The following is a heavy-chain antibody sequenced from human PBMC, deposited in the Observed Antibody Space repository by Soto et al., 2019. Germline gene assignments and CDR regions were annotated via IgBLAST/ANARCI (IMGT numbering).Heavy chain of an antibody. CDR3: ARGSGGDNDNWFDP. J-gene: IGHJ5*02. Sequence: SETLSLTCTVSGGSISSGAYHWNWIRQHPGKGLEWIGSIYYSGSTYDNPSLKSRVAISVDTSKNQFSLKVMSVTAADAAVYYCARGSGGDNDNWFDPWGQGILVTVSS. V-gene: IGHV4-31*03. CDR1: GGSISSGAYH. CDR2: IYYSGST. D-gene: IGHD4-17*01.